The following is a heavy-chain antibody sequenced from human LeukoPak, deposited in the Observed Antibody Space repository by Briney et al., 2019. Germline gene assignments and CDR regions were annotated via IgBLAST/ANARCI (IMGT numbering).Heavy chain of an antibody. CDR3: AKDPRYSNLYYFDF. CDR2: LSGGGGKT. CDR1: GFTFSSYA. Sequence: PGGSLRLSCAASGFTFSSYAMSWVRQAPGKGLEWVSGLSGGGGKTYYADSVKGRFTISRDNSKNTLYLQMNSLRAEDTALYYCAKDPRYSNLYYFDFWGQGTLVTVSS. D-gene: IGHD4-11*01. J-gene: IGHJ4*02. V-gene: IGHV3-23*01.